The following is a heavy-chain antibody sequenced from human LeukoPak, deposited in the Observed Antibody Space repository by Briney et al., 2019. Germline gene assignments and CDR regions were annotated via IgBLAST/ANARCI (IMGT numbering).Heavy chain of an antibody. CDR3: ARANYDSSGYYYADY. CDR2: INPSGGST. CDR1: GYTFNDYY. Sequence: ASVKVSCKASGYTFNDYYMHWVRQAPGQGLEWMGIINPSGGSTSYAQKFQGRVTMTRDTSTSTVYMELSSLRSEDTAVYYCARANYDSSGYYYADYWGQGTLVTVSS. V-gene: IGHV1-46*02. J-gene: IGHJ4*02. D-gene: IGHD3-22*01.